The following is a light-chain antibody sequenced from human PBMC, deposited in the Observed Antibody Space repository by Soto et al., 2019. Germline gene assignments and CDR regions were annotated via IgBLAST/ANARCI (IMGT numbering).Light chain of an antibody. Sequence: QSVLTQPPSVSGAPGQRVTISCTGSSANIGAAYNVDWYQQLPGTAPKLLIYGNNNRPSGVPARFSASKSGTSASLAISGLQSEDEADYYCASWDDSLNGHVFGTGTKVTVL. V-gene: IGLV1-40*01. CDR1: SANIGAAYN. J-gene: IGLJ1*01. CDR2: GNN. CDR3: ASWDDSLNGHV.